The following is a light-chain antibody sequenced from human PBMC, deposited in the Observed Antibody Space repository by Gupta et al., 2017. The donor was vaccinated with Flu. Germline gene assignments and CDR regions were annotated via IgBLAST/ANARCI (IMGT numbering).Light chain of an antibody. CDR3: QQDSVYSRT. J-gene: IGKJ1*01. CDR1: HGVGEW. CDR2: KAS. V-gene: IGKV1-5*03. Sequence: DIQMTQSPSTLPASVGDTVTISCRASHGVGEWLAWYQQKPGKAPKLLFYKASHLESGVPSTFSGSGSGTDFTLTISRLQPDDFATYYCQQDSVYSRTFGQGTRVEL.